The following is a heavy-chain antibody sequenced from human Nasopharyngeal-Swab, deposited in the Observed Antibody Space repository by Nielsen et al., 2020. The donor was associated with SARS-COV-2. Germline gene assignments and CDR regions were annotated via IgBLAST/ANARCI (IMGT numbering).Heavy chain of an antibody. Sequence: ASVKVSCKASGYTFTSYDINWVRQATGQGLEWMGWMNPNSGNTGYAQKFQGRVTMTRNTSISTAYMELSSLRSEDTAVYYCATYAPEYYDILTGYYKLGPIERNWYFDLWGRGTLVTVSS. CDR2: MNPNSGNT. J-gene: IGHJ2*01. D-gene: IGHD3-9*01. CDR3: ATYAPEYYDILTGYYKLGPIERNWYFDL. V-gene: IGHV1-8*01. CDR1: GYTFTSYD.